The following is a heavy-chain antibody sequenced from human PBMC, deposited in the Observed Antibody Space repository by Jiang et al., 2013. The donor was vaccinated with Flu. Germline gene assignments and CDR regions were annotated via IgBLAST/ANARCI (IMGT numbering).Heavy chain of an antibody. Sequence: QLVESGGGVVQPGRSLRLSCAASGFTFSSYGMHWVRQAPGKGLEWVAVIWYDGSNKYYADSVKGRFTISRDNSKNTLYLQMNSLRAEDTAVYYCARDKGASGENYDSSGDFDYWGQGTLVTVSS. J-gene: IGHJ4*02. V-gene: IGHV3-33*08. CDR1: GFTFSSYG. D-gene: IGHD3-22*01. CDR2: IWYDGSNK. CDR3: ARDKGASGENYDSSGDFDY.